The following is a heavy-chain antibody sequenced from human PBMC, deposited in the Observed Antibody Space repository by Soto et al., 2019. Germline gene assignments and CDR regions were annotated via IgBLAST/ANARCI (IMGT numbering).Heavy chain of an antibody. CDR2: IYPGDSDT. D-gene: IGHD3-10*01. J-gene: IGHJ6*02. V-gene: IGHV5-51*01. CDR3: ARHSGVGGYYGSGSYYQEPYGMDV. CDR1: GYSFTSYW. Sequence: GESLKISCKGSGYSFTSYWIGWVRQMPGKGLEWMGIIYPGDSDTRYSPSFQGQVTISADKSISTAYLQWSSLKASDTAMYYCARHSGVGGYYGSGSYYQEPYGMDVWGQGTTVTVSS.